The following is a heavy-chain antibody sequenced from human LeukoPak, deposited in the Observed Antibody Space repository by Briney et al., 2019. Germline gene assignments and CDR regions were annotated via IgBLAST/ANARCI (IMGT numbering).Heavy chain of an antibody. D-gene: IGHD3-10*01. J-gene: IGHJ4*02. CDR1: GFTFSSYA. Sequence: PGGSLRLSCAASGFTFSSYAMSWVRQAPGKGLEWVANIKQDGSEKYYVDSVKGRFTISRDNAKNSLYLQMNSLRAEDTAVYYCARVRLWFGELWVDYWGQGTLVTVSS. CDR3: ARVRLWFGELWVDY. CDR2: IKQDGSEK. V-gene: IGHV3-7*01.